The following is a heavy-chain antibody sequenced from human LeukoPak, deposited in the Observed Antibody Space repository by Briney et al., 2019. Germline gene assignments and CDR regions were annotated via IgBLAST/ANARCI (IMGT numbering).Heavy chain of an antibody. CDR1: GFTFDDYG. V-gene: IGHV3-23*01. D-gene: IGHD2/OR15-2a*01. Sequence: GRSLRLSCAASGFTFDDYGMSWVRQPPGKGLEWVSSIFPSGGEIHYADSVRGRFTISRDNSKSTLSLQMNSLRAEDTAIYYCATYRQVLLPFESWGQGTLVTVSS. J-gene: IGHJ4*02. CDR2: IFPSGGEI. CDR3: ATYRQVLLPFES.